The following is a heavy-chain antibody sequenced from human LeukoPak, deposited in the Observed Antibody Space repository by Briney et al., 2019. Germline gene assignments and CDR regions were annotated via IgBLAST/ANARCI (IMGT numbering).Heavy chain of an antibody. Sequence: GGSLRLSCAASGFTFSSYSMNWVRQAPGKGLEWVSSISSSSSYISYADLVKGRFTISRDNAKNSLYLQMNSLRAEDTAVYYCARGTIAAADIDYWGQGTLVTVSS. CDR3: ARGTIAAADIDY. CDR1: GFTFSSYS. D-gene: IGHD6-13*01. CDR2: ISSSSSYI. V-gene: IGHV3-21*01. J-gene: IGHJ4*02.